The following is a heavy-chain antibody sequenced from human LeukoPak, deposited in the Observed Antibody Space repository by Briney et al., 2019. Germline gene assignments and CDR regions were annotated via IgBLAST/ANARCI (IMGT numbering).Heavy chain of an antibody. J-gene: IGHJ4*02. D-gene: IGHD6-13*01. CDR3: ARDPIAAVRFDY. CDR1: GFTFTSYG. CDR2: IWYDGSNK. V-gene: IGHV3-33*01. Sequence: GRPLRLSCAASGFTFTSYGMHWVRQAPGKGLEWVAVIWYDGSNKYYADFVKGRFTISRDNSKNTLYLQMNSLRAEDTAVYYCARDPIAAVRFDYWGQGTLVTVSS.